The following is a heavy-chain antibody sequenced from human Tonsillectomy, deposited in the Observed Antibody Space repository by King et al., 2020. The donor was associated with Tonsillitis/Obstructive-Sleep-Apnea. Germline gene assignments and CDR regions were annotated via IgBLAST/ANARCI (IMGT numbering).Heavy chain of an antibody. CDR3: ARGIVLMVYATFDY. Sequence: VQLQQWGAGLLKPSETLSLTCAVYGESFSGYYWSWIRQPPGKGLEWIGEINHRGSTNYNPSLKSRVTISVDTSKNQFSLKLSSVTAADTAVYYCARGIVLMVYATFDYWGQGTLVTVSS. V-gene: IGHV4-34*01. CDR2: INHRGST. CDR1: GESFSGYY. D-gene: IGHD2-8*01. J-gene: IGHJ4*02.